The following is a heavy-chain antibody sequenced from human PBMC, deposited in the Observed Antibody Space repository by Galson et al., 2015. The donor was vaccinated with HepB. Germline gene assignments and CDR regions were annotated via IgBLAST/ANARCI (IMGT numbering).Heavy chain of an antibody. V-gene: IGHV6-1*01. CDR3: ARDRGSSGWYDSVYFDY. CDR1: GDSVSSYNAA. J-gene: IGHJ4*02. D-gene: IGHD6-19*01. CDR2: TYYRSKWYN. Sequence: RAISGDSVSSYNAAWNWIRQSPSRGLEWLGRTYYRSKWYNDYAVSVKSRVSINPDTSKNQFSLQLNSVTPEDTALYYCARDRGSSGWYDSVYFDYWGQGTLITVSS.